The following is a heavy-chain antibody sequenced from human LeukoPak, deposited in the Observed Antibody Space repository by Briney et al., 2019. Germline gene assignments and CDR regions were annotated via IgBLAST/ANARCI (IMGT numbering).Heavy chain of an antibody. CDR1: GGSISSGSYY. Sequence: SETLSLTCTVSGGSISSGSYYWSWIRQPAGKGLEWIGRIYTSGSTNSNPSLKSRVTISVDTSKNQFSLKLSSVTAADTAVYYCARAPFMDAFDIWGQGTMVTVSS. V-gene: IGHV4-61*02. J-gene: IGHJ3*02. CDR2: IYTSGST. D-gene: IGHD3-16*01. CDR3: ARAPFMDAFDI.